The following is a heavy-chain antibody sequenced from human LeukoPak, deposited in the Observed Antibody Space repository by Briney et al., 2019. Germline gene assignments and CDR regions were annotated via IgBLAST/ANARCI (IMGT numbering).Heavy chain of an antibody. J-gene: IGHJ4*02. V-gene: IGHV4-38-2*02. CDR3: ARHPRGRMAPGGLH. D-gene: IGHD1-26*01. CDR2: IYYSGST. Sequence: SETLSLTCTVSGYSISSGYYWSWIRQPPGKGLEYIGIIYYSGSTYYNPSLKSRVAISVDTSKNQFSLKLTSVTAADTAVYYCARHPRGRMAPGGLHWGQGTLVTVSS. CDR1: GYSISSGYY.